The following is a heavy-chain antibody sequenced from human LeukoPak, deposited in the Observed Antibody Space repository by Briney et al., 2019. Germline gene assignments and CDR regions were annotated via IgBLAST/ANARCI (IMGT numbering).Heavy chain of an antibody. J-gene: IGHJ4*02. CDR3: ARDSRWELVLDY. V-gene: IGHV1-46*01. Sequence: ASVKVSCKASGYTFTSYYMHWVRQAPGQGLEWMGIINPSGGSTSYAQKFQGRVTMTRDMSTSTVYMELSSLRSEDTAVYYCARDSRWELVLDYWGQGTLVTVSS. D-gene: IGHD1-26*01. CDR1: GYTFTSYY. CDR2: INPSGGST.